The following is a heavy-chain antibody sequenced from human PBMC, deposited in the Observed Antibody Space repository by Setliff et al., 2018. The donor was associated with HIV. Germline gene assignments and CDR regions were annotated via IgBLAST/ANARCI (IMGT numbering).Heavy chain of an antibody. Sequence: SETLSLTCAVYGGSFSGYYWSWIRQPPGKGLEWIGEINHSGSTNYNPSLKIRVTISVDTSKTQFSLKLSSVTAADTAVYYCARAPGAYYYAISGYPIGIRFDYWGQGTLVTVSS. D-gene: IGHD3-22*01. CDR2: INHSGST. CDR1: GGSFSGYY. CDR3: ARAPGAYYYAISGYPIGIRFDY. J-gene: IGHJ4*02. V-gene: IGHV4-34*01.